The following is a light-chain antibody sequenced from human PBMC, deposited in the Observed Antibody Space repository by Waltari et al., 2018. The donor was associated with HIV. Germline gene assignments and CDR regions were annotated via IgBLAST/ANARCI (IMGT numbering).Light chain of an antibody. CDR1: ALPKQY. J-gene: IGLJ2*01. V-gene: IGLV3-25*03. Sequence: SYELTQPPSVSVSPGQTARITCSGDALPKQYAYWYQQKPGQAPAVVIYKDSGRPSGIPGRFSGSSSGTTVTLTISGVQAEDEADYYCQSTDRSGTFVVFGGGTKLTVL. CDR3: QSTDRSGTFVV. CDR2: KDS.